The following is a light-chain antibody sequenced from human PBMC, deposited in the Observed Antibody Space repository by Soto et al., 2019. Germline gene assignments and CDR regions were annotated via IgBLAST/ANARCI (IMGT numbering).Light chain of an antibody. V-gene: IGKV3-20*01. J-gene: IGKJ5*01. CDR1: QSISSSF. Sequence: EIVLTQSPGTLSLSPGERAALSCRASQSISSSFLAWYQHKPGQAPRLLIHGASSRATGIPDRFSGSGSGTDFTLTISRLEPEGFAVYYCQQYGSSLYTFGLGTRLEIK. CDR2: GAS. CDR3: QQYGSSLYT.